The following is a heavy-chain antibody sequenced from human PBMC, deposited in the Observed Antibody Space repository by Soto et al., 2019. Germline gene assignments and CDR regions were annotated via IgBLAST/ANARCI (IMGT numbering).Heavy chain of an antibody. CDR2: ISSSSSYI. V-gene: IGHV3-21*01. CDR1: GFTFSSYS. CDR3: ARGFRGQWLYFQH. Sequence: GGSLRLSCAASGFTFSSYSMNWVRQAPGKGLEWVSSISSSSSYIYYADSVKGRFTISRDNAKNSLYLQMNSLRAEDTAVYYCARGFRGQWLYFQHWGQGTLVTVSS. J-gene: IGHJ1*01. D-gene: IGHD6-19*01.